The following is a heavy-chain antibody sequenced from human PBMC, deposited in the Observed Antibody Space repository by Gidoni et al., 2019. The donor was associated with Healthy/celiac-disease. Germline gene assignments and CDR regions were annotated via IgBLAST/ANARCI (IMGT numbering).Heavy chain of an antibody. CDR3: ARWGSSSSEYYDGMDV. Sequence: TKYSQKFQGRVTITRDTSASTAYMELSSLRSEDTAVYYCARWGSSSSEYYDGMDVWGQGTTVTVSS. J-gene: IGHJ6*02. V-gene: IGHV1-3*01. D-gene: IGHD6-6*01. CDR2: T.